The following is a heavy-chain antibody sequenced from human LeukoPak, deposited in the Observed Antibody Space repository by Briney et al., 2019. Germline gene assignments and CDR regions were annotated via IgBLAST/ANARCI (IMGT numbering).Heavy chain of an antibody. CDR1: GFTFSSYG. J-gene: IGHJ4*02. CDR2: ISYDGSNK. Sequence: GRSLRLSCAASGFTFSSYGMHWVRQAPGKGLEWVAVISYDGSNKYYADSVKGRFTISRDNSRSTLYLQMNSLRPEDTAIYYCAREGYYGSGSPPSLYFDYWGQGTLVTVSS. D-gene: IGHD3-10*01. CDR3: AREGYYGSGSPPSLYFDY. V-gene: IGHV3-30*03.